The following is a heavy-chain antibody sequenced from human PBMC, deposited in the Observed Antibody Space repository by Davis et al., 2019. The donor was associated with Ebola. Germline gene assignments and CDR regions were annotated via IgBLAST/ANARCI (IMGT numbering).Heavy chain of an antibody. CDR3: ARGQQLVDYFDY. CDR1: GGTFSRYA. J-gene: IGHJ4*02. V-gene: IGHV1-69*13. D-gene: IGHD6-13*01. CDR2: SIPVFGTS. Sequence: SVKVSCKGSGGTFSRYALSWVRQAPGQGLEWMGGSIPVFGTSKYAQKFQGRVTITADESTSTAYMELSSLRSDDTAVYYCARGQQLVDYFDYWGQGTLVTVSS.